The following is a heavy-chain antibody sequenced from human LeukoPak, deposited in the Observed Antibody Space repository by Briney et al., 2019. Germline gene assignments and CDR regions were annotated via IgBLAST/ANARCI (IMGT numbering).Heavy chain of an antibody. J-gene: IGHJ4*02. CDR1: GFTFRRYA. Sequence: PGGSLRLSCAAYGFTFRRYAMSWVRQAPGKGLEWVSAISGSGGSTYYADSVKGRFTISRDNSKNTLYLQMNSLRAEDTAVYYWAKDVSGSPRGYFDYWGQGTLVTLSS. CDR3: AKDVSGSPRGYFDY. D-gene: IGHD6-19*01. CDR2: ISGSGGST. V-gene: IGHV3-23*01.